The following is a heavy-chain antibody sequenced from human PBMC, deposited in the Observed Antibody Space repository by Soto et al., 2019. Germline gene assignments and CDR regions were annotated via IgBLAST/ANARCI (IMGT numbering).Heavy chain of an antibody. J-gene: IGHJ6*02. CDR3: ATDLPDHKGYYYGMDV. V-gene: IGHV1-24*01. CDR1: GYTLTELS. Sequence: ASVKVSCKVSGYTLTELSMHWVRQAPGKGLEWMGGFDPEDGETIYAQKFQGRVTMTEDTSTDTAYMELSSLRSEDTAVYYCATDLPDHKGYYYGMDVWGQGTTVTVSS. CDR2: FDPEDGET. D-gene: IGHD2-2*01.